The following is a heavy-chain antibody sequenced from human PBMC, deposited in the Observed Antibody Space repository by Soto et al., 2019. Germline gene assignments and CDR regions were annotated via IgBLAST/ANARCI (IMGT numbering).Heavy chain of an antibody. J-gene: IGHJ6*02. CDR1: GGSFSGYY. D-gene: IGHD3-10*01. CDR3: ARGAGTWFGATGVYSMDV. CDR2: INHSGST. Sequence: SETLSLTCAVYGGSFSGYYWSWIRQPPGKGLEWIGEINHSGSTNYNPSLKSRVTISVDTSKNQFSLKLSSVTAADTAVYYCARGAGTWFGATGVYSMDVWGQGTTVTVSS. V-gene: IGHV4-34*01.